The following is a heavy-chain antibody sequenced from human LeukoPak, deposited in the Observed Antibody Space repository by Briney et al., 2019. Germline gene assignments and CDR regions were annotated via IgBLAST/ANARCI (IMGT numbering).Heavy chain of an antibody. CDR3: ARGAQLWPGG. V-gene: IGHV3-53*01. CDR1: GFPVSSNY. CDR2: IYSGGST. J-gene: IGHJ4*02. D-gene: IGHD5-18*01. Sequence: GGSLGLSCAASGFPVSSNYMGGGPPAPGKGLEWVSVIYSGGSTYYADSVKGRFTISRDNSKNTLYLQMNSLRAEDTAVYYCARGAQLWPGGWGQGTVVTVSS.